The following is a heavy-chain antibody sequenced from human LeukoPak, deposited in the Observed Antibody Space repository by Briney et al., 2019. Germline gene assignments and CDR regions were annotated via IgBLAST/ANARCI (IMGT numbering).Heavy chain of an antibody. J-gene: IGHJ4*02. Sequence: GRSLRLSCAASGFTFSSYGMHWVRQAPGKGLEWVGVIWYDGSNKYHADSVKGRFTISRDNSKNTLYLQMNSLIAEDTAVYYCARALDLSGSYYFDYWGQGALVTVSS. D-gene: IGHD1-26*01. CDR3: ARALDLSGSYYFDY. CDR1: GFTFSSYG. V-gene: IGHV3-33*01. CDR2: IWYDGSNK.